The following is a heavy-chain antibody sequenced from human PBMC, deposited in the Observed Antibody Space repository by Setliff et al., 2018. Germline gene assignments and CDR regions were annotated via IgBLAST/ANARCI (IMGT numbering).Heavy chain of an antibody. CDR1: GGSFSSNQ. V-gene: IGHV1-69*13. D-gene: IGHD3-22*01. J-gene: IGHJ4*02. CDR3: ARHSGRYYVPGTFDS. Sequence: RASVKVSCKASGGSFSSNQFIWVRQAPGQGLELMGGIIPAFTTASYAPKFNDRLRITADESTTTAYMELSSLRSDDTAIYFCARHSGRYYVPGTFDSWGQGTLVTVSS. CDR2: IIPAFTTA.